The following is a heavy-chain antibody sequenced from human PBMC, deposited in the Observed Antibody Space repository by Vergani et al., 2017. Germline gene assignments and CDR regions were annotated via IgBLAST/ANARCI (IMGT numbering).Heavy chain of an antibody. CDR2: IYYSGST. CDR1: GGSISSGGYY. CDR3: AREIVVPVAIAYYYYMDV. J-gene: IGHJ6*03. D-gene: IGHD2-2*02. V-gene: IGHV4-31*03. Sequence: QVQLQESGPGLVKPSQTLSLTCTVSGGSISSGGYYWSWIRQHPGKGLEWIGYIYYSGSTYYNPSLKSRVTISVDTSKNQFSLKLSSVTAADTAVYYCAREIVVPVAIAYYYYMDVWGKGTTVTVSS.